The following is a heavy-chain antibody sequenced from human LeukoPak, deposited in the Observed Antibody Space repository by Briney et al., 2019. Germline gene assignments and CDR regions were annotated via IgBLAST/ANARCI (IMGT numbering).Heavy chain of an antibody. CDR3: ARAYPRIGKDY. D-gene: IGHD2/OR15-2a*01. CDR1: GGSFSGYY. Sequence: SETLSLTCAVYGGSFSGYYWSWIRQPPGKGLEWIGEINHSGSTNYNPSLKSRVTISVDTSKNQFSLKLSSVTAADRAVYYCARAYPRIGKDYWGEGTLVTVSS. CDR2: INHSGST. J-gene: IGHJ4*02. V-gene: IGHV4-34*01.